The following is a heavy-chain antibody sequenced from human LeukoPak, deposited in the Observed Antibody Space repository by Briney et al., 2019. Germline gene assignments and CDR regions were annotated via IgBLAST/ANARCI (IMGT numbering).Heavy chain of an antibody. CDR3: ARIEWGAFDI. CDR2: ISSSGSTI. D-gene: IGHD1-26*01. V-gene: IGHV3-48*03. Sequence: SGGSLRLSCAASGFTFSSYEMNWVRQAPGKGLEWVSYISSSGSTIYYADSVKGRFTISRDNSKNTLYLQMNSLRAEDTAVYYCARIEWGAFDIWGQGTMVTVSS. CDR1: GFTFSSYE. J-gene: IGHJ3*02.